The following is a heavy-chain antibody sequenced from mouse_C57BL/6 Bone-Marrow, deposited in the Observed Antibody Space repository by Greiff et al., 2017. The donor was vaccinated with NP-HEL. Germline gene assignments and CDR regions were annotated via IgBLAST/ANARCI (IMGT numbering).Heavy chain of an antibody. CDR3: ARWRTGTGGFAY. Sequence: VQLQQSGAELARPGASVKLSCKASGYTFTSYGISWVKQRTGQGLEWIGEIYPRSGNTSYNEKFKGKATLTADKSSSTAYMELRSLTSEDSAVYFCARWRTGTGGFAYWGQGTLVTVSA. V-gene: IGHV1-81*01. D-gene: IGHD4-1*01. CDR2: IYPRSGNT. J-gene: IGHJ3*01. CDR1: GYTFTSYG.